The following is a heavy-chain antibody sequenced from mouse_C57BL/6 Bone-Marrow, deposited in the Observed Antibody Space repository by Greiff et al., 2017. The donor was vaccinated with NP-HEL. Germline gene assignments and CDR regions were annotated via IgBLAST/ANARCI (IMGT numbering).Heavy chain of an antibody. CDR2: IRNKANGYTT. Sequence: EVKLMESGGGLVQPGGSLSLSCAASGFTFTAYYMSWVRQPPGKALEWLGFIRNKANGYTTEYSASVKGRFTISRDTSQSILYLQMNALRAEVSATYYCASYYGSSYDWYFGVWGTGTTVTVSS. J-gene: IGHJ1*03. CDR3: ASYYGSSYDWYFGV. V-gene: IGHV7-3*01. D-gene: IGHD1-1*01. CDR1: GFTFTAYY.